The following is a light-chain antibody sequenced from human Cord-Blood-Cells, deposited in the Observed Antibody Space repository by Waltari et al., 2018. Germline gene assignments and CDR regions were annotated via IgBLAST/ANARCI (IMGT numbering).Light chain of an antibody. J-gene: IGKJ2*01. CDR1: QSMSSY. V-gene: IGKV1-39*01. CDR3: QQCYSTPRT. CDR2: AAS. Sequence: IQMTKSPPSLLALVGARVTIICRASQSMSSYLTWYQQKPGKAPKLLIYAASSLQSGVPSRFSDSESGTEFTLTISRLQPEDFATYYCQQCYSTPRTFGQGTKLEIK.